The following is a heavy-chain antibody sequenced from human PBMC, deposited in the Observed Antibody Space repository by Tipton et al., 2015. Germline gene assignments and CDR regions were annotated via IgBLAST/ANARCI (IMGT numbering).Heavy chain of an antibody. D-gene: IGHD3-22*01. CDR2: IYSTGST. Sequence: TLSLTCTVSGGSISSSSYYWGWVRQPPGKGLEWIGSIYSTGSTFYSPSLKSRVTISVDTSKNHFSLKLRSVTAADTAVYFCARQTTPGYYDSAGYYFSGHAFDIWGQGTMVTVSS. V-gene: IGHV4-39*01. CDR3: ARQTTPGYYDSAGYYFSGHAFDI. CDR1: GGSISSSSYY. J-gene: IGHJ3*02.